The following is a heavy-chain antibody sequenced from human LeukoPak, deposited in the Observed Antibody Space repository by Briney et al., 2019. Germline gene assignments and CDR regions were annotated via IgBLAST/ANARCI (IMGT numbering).Heavy chain of an antibody. CDR1: GFTVSNDY. CDR3: AKEGCSGGSCYSGGFKFDY. CDR2: IYSGGNT. D-gene: IGHD2-15*01. V-gene: IGHV3-53*05. J-gene: IGHJ4*02. Sequence: GGSLRLSCAASGFTVSNDYMTWVRQAPGKGLEWVSIIYSGGNTYYADSVKGRFTISRDNSKNTLYLQMNSLRAEDTAVYYCAKEGCSGGSCYSGGFKFDYWGQGTLVTVSS.